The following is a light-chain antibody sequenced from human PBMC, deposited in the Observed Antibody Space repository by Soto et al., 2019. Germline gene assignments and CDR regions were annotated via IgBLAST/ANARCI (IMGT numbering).Light chain of an antibody. V-gene: IGKV2-30*02. CDR1: QSLVHSDGIAY. CDR3: MQGTLWPIT. CDR2: KVS. J-gene: IGKJ5*01. Sequence: LLMTQTNISLPVTLGQPASISCRANQSLVHSDGIAYFSWFQQRPGRSPRRLIYKVSNRDSGVPARFSGSGSGTDFALKISRVEAEDVGVYYCMQGTLWPITFWQGTLLEIK.